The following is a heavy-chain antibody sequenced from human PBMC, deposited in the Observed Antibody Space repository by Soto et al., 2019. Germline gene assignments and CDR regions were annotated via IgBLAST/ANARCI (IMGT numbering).Heavy chain of an antibody. D-gene: IGHD5-18*01. CDR1: GGSISSSNW. V-gene: IGHV4-4*02. Sequence: QVQLQESGPGLVKPSGTLSLTCAVSGGSISSSNWWSWVRQPPGKGLEWIGEIYHSGSTNYNPSPKSRVTLSVDQSKNQFSLKLSSVTAADTAVYSCARTPGDGYTGYYFDYWGQGTLVTVSS. CDR2: IYHSGST. CDR3: ARTPGDGYTGYYFDY. J-gene: IGHJ4*02.